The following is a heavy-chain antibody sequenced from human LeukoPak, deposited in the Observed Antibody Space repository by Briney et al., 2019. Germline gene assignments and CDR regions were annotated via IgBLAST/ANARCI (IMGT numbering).Heavy chain of an antibody. D-gene: IGHD3-22*01. J-gene: IGHJ4*02. CDR1: GGSISSSSYY. Sequence: SETLSLTCTVSGGSISSSSYYWGWIRQPPGKGLEWIGRIYTSGSTNYNPSLKSRVTMSVDTSKNQFSLKLSSVTAADTAVYYCARIHYDSSGYPDYWGQGTLVTVSS. CDR3: ARIHYDSSGYPDY. CDR2: IYTSGST. V-gene: IGHV4-61*05.